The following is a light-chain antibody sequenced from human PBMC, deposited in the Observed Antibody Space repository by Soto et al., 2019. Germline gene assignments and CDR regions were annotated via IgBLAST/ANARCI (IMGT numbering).Light chain of an antibody. Sequence: IVLSQSPGTLSLSPGVRATLSCRPSESVSTRYLAWYQQKPGQAPRLLIYDTSSRATGIPDRFSGSGSGTDFTLTISRLEPEDFAVYHCQQYDSSPRTFGQGTKVDIK. V-gene: IGKV3-20*01. J-gene: IGKJ1*01. CDR2: DTS. CDR1: ESVSTRY. CDR3: QQYDSSPRT.